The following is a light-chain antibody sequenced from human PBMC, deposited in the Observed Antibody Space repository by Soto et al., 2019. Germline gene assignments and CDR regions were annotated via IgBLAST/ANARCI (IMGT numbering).Light chain of an antibody. Sequence: QSALTQPRSVSGSPGQSVTISCTGTSSDIGGSNYVSWYQHHPGKAPKLMIYAVSKRPSGVPDRFSGSKSGNTASLTISGLQAEDEADYYCCSYAGGFTWVFGGGTQLTVL. CDR1: SSDIGGSNY. CDR2: AVS. CDR3: CSYAGGFTWV. J-gene: IGLJ3*02. V-gene: IGLV2-11*01.